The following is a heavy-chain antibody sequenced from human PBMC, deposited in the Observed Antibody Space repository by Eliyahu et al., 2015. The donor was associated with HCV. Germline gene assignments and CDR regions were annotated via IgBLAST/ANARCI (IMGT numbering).Heavy chain of an antibody. CDR2: ISSSGSTI. CDR1: GXTFXDXS. CDR3: ARASRTQRDFWSGYYKVLDY. Sequence: QVQLVESGGGLVKPGGSLRLSCAASGXTFXDXSMXWIRQAPGKGLEWVSYISSSGSTIYYADSVKGRFTISRDNAKNSLYLQMNSLRAEDTAVYYCARASRTQRDFWSGYYKVLDYWGQGTLVTVSS. D-gene: IGHD3-3*01. J-gene: IGHJ4*02. V-gene: IGHV3-11*01.